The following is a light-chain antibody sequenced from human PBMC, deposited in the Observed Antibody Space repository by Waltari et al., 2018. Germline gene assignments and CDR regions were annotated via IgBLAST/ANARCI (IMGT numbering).Light chain of an antibody. V-gene: IGKV1-5*01. CDR2: DAS. J-gene: IGKJ1*01. Sequence: DIQMTQSPSTLSASVGDRVTVTGRASQNINKWLAWYQQKPGKAPNLLIYDASTLQSGVPSRFSGSGFGTEFTLAISSLQPEDFATYFCQHYNTYPPTFGQGTRVELK. CDR3: QHYNTYPPT. CDR1: QNINKW.